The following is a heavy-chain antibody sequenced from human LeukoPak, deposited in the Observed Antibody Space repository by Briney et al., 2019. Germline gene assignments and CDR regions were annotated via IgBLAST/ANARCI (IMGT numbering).Heavy chain of an antibody. CDR2: MYYSGTT. V-gene: IGHV4-39*01. CDR3: ARHRYRSGSDWIDP. Sequence: SETLSLTCTVSGDAITSDKYYWGWIRQPPGKGLEWIGSMYYSGTTYYNPSLKSRVTISVDTSKNQFSLKLSSVTAADTAVYYCARHRYRSGSDWIDPWGQGTLVTVSS. CDR1: GDAITSDKYY. J-gene: IGHJ5*02. D-gene: IGHD1-26*01.